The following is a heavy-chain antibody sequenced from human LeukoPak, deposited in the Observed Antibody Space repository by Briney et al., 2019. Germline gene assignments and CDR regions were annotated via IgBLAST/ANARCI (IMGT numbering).Heavy chain of an antibody. J-gene: IGHJ4*02. CDR2: IYSGGFT. CDR3: ANTFYDFWSGYIHY. D-gene: IGHD3-3*01. V-gene: IGHV3-53*01. Sequence: GGSLRLSCAACGFTVSSNYMGWVRQAPGRGLEWVSVIYSGGFTSYADSVKGRFTISRDNSKNTLYLQMNSLRAEDTAVYFCANTFYDFWSGYIHYWGQGTLVTVSS. CDR1: GFTVSSNY.